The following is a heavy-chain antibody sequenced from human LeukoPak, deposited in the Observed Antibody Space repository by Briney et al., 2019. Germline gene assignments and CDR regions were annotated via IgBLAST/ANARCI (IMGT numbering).Heavy chain of an antibody. CDR2: ISGGGGST. D-gene: IGHD2-8*01. Sequence: GGSLRLSCAASGFTFSSYAMSWVRQAPGKGLEWVSAISGGGGSTYYADSVKGWFTISRDNSKNTLYLQMKRLRAEDTAVYYCAREGYCTNGVCYPAVGYWGQGTLVTVSS. J-gene: IGHJ4*02. V-gene: IGHV3-23*01. CDR3: AREGYCTNGVCYPAVGY. CDR1: GFTFSSYA.